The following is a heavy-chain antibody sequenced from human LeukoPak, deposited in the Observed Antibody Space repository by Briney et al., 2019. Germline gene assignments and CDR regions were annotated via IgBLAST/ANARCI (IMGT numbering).Heavy chain of an antibody. CDR2: ISGSGGST. J-gene: IGHJ4*02. D-gene: IGHD3-3*01. CDR3: AKDRHDFWSGHYIRGWYFDY. V-gene: IGHV3-23*01. Sequence: GGSLRLSCAASGFTFSSYAMSWVRQAPGKGLEWVSAISGSGGSTYYADSVKGRFTISRDNSKNTLYLQMNSLRAEDTAVYYCAKDRHDFWSGHYIRGWYFDYWGQGTLVTVSS. CDR1: GFTFSSYA.